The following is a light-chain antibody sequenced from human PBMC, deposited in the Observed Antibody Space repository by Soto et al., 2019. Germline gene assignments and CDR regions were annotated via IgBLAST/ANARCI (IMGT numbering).Light chain of an antibody. CDR1: ISDIGHYDY. Sequence: QSALTQPPSVCGSPGQSITISCTGTISDIGHYDYVSWYQQHLGKAPKLMIYHVTYRPSGVSNRYSGSKSGNSASLTISGLQADDEADYYCCSLTTSHTYVFGSGTKVTVL. CDR3: CSLTTSHTYV. V-gene: IGLV2-14*03. J-gene: IGLJ1*01. CDR2: HVT.